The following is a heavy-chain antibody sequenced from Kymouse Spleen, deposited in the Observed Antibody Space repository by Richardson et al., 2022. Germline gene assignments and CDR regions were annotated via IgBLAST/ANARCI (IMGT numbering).Heavy chain of an antibody. V-gene: IGHV4-34*01. J-gene: IGHJ6*02. D-gene: IGHD4-23*01. Sequence: QVQLQQWGAGLLKPSETLSLTCAVYGGSFSGYYWSWIRQPPGKGLEWIGEINHSGSTNYNPSLKSRVTISVDTSKNQFSLKLSSVTAADTAVYYCARGLATVVTYYYYGMDVWGQGTTVTVSS. CDR2: INHSGST. CDR3: ARGLATVVTYYYYGMDV. CDR1: GGSFSGYY.